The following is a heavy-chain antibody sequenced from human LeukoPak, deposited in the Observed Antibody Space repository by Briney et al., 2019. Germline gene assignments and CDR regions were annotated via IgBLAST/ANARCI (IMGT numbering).Heavy chain of an antibody. CDR2: IYYSGST. D-gene: IGHD3-3*01. CDR1: GGSISSYY. CDR3: ASSPISSHGGAFDI. J-gene: IGHJ3*02. V-gene: IGHV4-59*08. Sequence: TSQTLSLTCTVSGGSISSYYWSWIRQPPGKGLEWIGYIYYSGSTNYNPSLKSRVTISVDTSKNQFSLKLSSVTAADTAVYYCASSPISSHGGAFDIWGQGTMVTVSS.